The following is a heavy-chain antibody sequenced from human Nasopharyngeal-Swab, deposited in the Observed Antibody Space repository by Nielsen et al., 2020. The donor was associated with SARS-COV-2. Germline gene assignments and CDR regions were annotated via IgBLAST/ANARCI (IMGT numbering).Heavy chain of an antibody. V-gene: IGHV3-74*01. J-gene: IGHJ4*02. D-gene: IGHD3-9*01. CDR1: EFTLRNHW. CDR3: GSVFEI. Sequence: GGSLRLSCTLSEFTLRNHWLHWVRLTPGKGLVWVSGIDFDGSNTFYADSVKGRFTISRDNGENTLSLQMNSLRDEDTGAYYCGSVFEIWGQGVLVTVSS. CDR2: IDFDGSNT.